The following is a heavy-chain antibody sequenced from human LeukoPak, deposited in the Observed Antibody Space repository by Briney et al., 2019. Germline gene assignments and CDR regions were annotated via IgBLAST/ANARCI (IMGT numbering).Heavy chain of an antibody. V-gene: IGHV4-30-4*01. CDR1: GGSITSGDYY. CDR2: IYYTGST. Sequence: SETLSLTCTVSGGSITSGDYYWSWIRQPPGKGLEWIAYIYYTGSTYYHPSLKSRVTISVDTSKNQFSLKLSSVTAADTAVYYCARHPSRWGPVGYFDLWGRGTLVTVSS. J-gene: IGHJ2*01. CDR3: ARHPSRWGPVGYFDL. D-gene: IGHD7-27*01.